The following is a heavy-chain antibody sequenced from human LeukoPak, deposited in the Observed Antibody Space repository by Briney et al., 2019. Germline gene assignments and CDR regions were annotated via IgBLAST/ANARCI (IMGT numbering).Heavy chain of an antibody. D-gene: IGHD3-22*01. J-gene: IGHJ4*02. Sequence: ASVKVSCKASGGTFNSYAISWVRQAPGQGLEYMGWIDTNTGNPTYAQGFTGRFVFSLDTSVSTAYLQISSLKAEDSAIYFCANCYDSSGFFAYWGQGTLVTVSS. CDR1: GGTFNSYA. CDR3: ANCYDSSGFFAY. CDR2: IDTNTGNP. V-gene: IGHV7-4-1*02.